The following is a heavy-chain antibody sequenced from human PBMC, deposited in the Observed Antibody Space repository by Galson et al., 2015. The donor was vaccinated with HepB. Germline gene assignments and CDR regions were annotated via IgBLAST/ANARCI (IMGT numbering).Heavy chain of an antibody. V-gene: IGHV3-21*01. CDR1: GFTFSNYN. J-gene: IGHJ4*02. CDR3: ARDVSGCSGDNCYLFDY. Sequence: SLRLSCAASGFTFSNYNMNWVRQAPGKGLEWVSAISSSSSYIYYADSVKGRFTMSRDNAKNSLYLQMNSLRAEDTAVYYCARDVSGCSGDNCYLFDYWGQGTLVTVSS. CDR2: ISSSSSYI. D-gene: IGHD2-15*01.